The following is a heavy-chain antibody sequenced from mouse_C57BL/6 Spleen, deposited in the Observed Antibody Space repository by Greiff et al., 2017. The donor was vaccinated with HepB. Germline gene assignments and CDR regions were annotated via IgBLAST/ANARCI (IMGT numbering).Heavy chain of an antibody. J-gene: IGHJ4*01. CDR2: IDPSDSYT. D-gene: IGHD1-1*01. V-gene: IGHV1-69*01. CDR1: GYTFTSYW. CDR3: ARYYYGTGYAMDY. Sequence: QVQLQQSGAELVMPGASVKLSCKASGYTFTSYWMHWVKQRPGQGLEWIGEIDPSDSYTNYNQKFKGKSTLTVDKSSSTAYMQLSSLTSEDSAVYYCARYYYGTGYAMDYWGQGTSVTVSS.